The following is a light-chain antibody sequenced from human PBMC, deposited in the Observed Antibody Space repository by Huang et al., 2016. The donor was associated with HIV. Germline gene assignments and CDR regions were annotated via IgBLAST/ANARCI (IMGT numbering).Light chain of an antibody. J-gene: IGKJ4*01. CDR3: QQYGSSPPKLT. V-gene: IGKV3-20*01. CDR2: GAS. CDR1: QGVSSSY. Sequence: IVLTQSPGTLSLSPGERATFSCRASQGVSSSYLAWYQQRPGQSPRLLIYGASRRATGIPDRFSGSGSGTDFTLAISRLEPEDFAVYYCQQYGSSPPKLTIGGGTKVEIK.